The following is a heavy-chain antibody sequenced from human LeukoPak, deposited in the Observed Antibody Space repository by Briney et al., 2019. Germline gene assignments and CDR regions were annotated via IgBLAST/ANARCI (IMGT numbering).Heavy chain of an antibody. Sequence: PSQTLSLTCAVSDGSISSGGYSWTWIRQPPGKGLECIGHIYYSGTTYYNPSLKSRVTISLDTSKNQFSLRLTSVTAADTAVYYCARGSSSWLDYYIDVWAKGTMVTVSS. D-gene: IGHD6-13*01. J-gene: IGHJ6*03. V-gene: IGHV4-30-4*07. CDR3: ARGSSSWLDYYIDV. CDR2: IYYSGTT. CDR1: DGSISSGGYS.